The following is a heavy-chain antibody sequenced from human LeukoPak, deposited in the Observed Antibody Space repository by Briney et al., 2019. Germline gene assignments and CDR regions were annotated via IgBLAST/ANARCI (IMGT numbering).Heavy chain of an antibody. V-gene: IGHV3-21*01. CDR3: ARDLKVLGYFDL. J-gene: IGHJ2*01. Sequence: GGSLRLSCAASVFTFSSYSMNWVRQAPGKGLEGVSAISSSSSYIYYADSVKGRFTISRDNAKNSLHLQMNSLRAEDTAVYYCARDLKVLGYFDLWGRGTLVTVPS. D-gene: IGHD4/OR15-4a*01. CDR1: VFTFSSYS. CDR2: ISSSSSYI.